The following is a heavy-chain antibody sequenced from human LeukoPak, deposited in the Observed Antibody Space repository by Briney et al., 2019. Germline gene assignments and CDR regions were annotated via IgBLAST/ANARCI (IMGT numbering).Heavy chain of an antibody. J-gene: IGHJ4*02. D-gene: IGHD6-19*01. CDR2: ISYDGSNK. CDR3: ARDPGRLAVAGHGDY. Sequence: GGSLRLSCAASGFTFSSYAMHWVRQAPGKGLEWVAVISYDGSNKYYADSVKGRFTISRDNSKNTLYLQMNSLRAEDTAVYYCARDPGRLAVAGHGDYWGQRTLVTVSS. V-gene: IGHV3-30-3*01. CDR1: GFTFSSYA.